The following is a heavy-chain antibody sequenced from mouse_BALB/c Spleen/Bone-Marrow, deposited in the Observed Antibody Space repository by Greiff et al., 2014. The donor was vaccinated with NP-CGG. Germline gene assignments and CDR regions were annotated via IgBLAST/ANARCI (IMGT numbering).Heavy chain of an antibody. Sequence: VQLQQSGAELVKPGASVKLSCTASGFNIKDSYMHWVKQRPEQGLEWIGRIDPANGNTKYDPKFQGKATITADTSSNTAYLQLSSLTSEDTAVYYCARYGNYCYAMDYWGQGTSVTVSS. V-gene: IGHV14-3*02. J-gene: IGHJ4*01. CDR3: ARYGNYCYAMDY. D-gene: IGHD2-1*01. CDR1: GFNIKDSY. CDR2: IDPANGNT.